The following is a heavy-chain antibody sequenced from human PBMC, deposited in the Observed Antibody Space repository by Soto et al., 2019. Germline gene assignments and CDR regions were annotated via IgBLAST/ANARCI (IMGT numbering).Heavy chain of an antibody. CDR3: ARISRYCSGGDCHA. CDR1: GVRFNSYY. Sequence: GGPLRLSCAAAGVRFNSYYMHWVSQAPGKGPEWVAIISYDGSNTYYSDSVRGRFTISRDNSKDTLYLQMHSLRSEDTAIYYCARISRYCSGGDCHAWGQGTQVTVSA. J-gene: IGHJ5*02. CDR2: ISYDGSNT. D-gene: IGHD2-15*01. V-gene: IGHV3-30*03.